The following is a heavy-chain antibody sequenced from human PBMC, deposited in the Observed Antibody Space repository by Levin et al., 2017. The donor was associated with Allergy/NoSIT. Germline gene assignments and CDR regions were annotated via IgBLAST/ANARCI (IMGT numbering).Heavy chain of an antibody. CDR1: SFAFREYG. CDR3: ARVLDGLDPFDL. CDR2: INRGGDTI. D-gene: IGHD5-24*01. Sequence: SGGSLRLSCTASSFAFREYGMSWVRQAPGKGLDWVSSINRGGDTIFYADSVKGRFTISRDDSRDTLYLQMNSLGVDDSAIYYCARVLDGLDPFDLWGQGKMVTVSS. V-gene: IGHV3-23*01. J-gene: IGHJ3*01.